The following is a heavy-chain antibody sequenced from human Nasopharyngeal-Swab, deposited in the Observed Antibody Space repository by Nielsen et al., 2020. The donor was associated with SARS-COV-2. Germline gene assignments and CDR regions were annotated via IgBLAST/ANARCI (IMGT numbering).Heavy chain of an antibody. CDR2: ISYDGINK. Sequence: WIRQPPGKGLEWVAVISYDGINKYNADSVKGRFTISRDNSKDTLYLQMNSLRPEDTAVYTCAKEGPGMFGVVGLDVWGQGTTGTVSS. CDR3: AKEGPGMFGVVGLDV. D-gene: IGHD3-3*01. J-gene: IGHJ6*02. V-gene: IGHV3-30*18.